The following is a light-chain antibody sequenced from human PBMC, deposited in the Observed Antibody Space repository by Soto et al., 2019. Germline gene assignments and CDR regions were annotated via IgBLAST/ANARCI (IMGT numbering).Light chain of an antibody. CDR2: EGT. Sequence: QSALTQPASVSASPGQSITLSCTGTSSDVGTYNLVSWYQQHPNKAPKLMIYEGTKRPSGVSNRFSGSKSGNTASLTISGLQAEDEADYYCSSYARGSTLLFGGGTKLTVL. V-gene: IGLV2-23*01. J-gene: IGLJ2*01. CDR3: SSYARGSTLL. CDR1: SSDVGTYNL.